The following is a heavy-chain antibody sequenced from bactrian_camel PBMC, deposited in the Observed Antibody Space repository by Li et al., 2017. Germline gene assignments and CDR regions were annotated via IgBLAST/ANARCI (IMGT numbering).Heavy chain of an antibody. CDR1: GDTFSGRC. J-gene: IGHJ4*01. CDR3: AALNSTYGGRFGWCKDF. D-gene: IGHD6*01. CDR2: IYTGAGST. Sequence: HVQLVESGGGSVQSGGSLRLSCGTSGDTFSGRCVAWFRQAPGKEREGVASIYTGAGSTFYTDAVKDRFTLSHDRSKNTMYLQMDNLKTEDTGVYYCAALNSTYGGRFGWCKDFRGQ. V-gene: IGHV3S1*01.